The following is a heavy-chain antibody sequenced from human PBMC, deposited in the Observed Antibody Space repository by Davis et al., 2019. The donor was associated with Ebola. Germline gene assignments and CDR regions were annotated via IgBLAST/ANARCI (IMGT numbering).Heavy chain of an antibody. J-gene: IGHJ5*02. CDR3: AKAGYCSGGSCYFSAFDP. CDR2: ISSSSSTI. CDR1: GFTFSDYY. Sequence: GESLKISCAASGFTFSDYYMSWIRQAPGKGLEWVSYISSSSSTIYYADSVKGRFTISRDNAKNSLYLQMNSLRAEDTAVYYCAKAGYCSGGSCYFSAFDPWGQGTLITVSS. D-gene: IGHD2-15*01. V-gene: IGHV3-11*01.